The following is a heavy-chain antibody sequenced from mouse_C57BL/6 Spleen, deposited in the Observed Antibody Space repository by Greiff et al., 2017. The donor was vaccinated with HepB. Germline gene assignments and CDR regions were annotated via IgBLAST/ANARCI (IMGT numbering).Heavy chain of an antibody. CDR3: ARLRGWGPYYFDY. J-gene: IGHJ2*01. V-gene: IGHV1-50*01. CDR1: GYTFTSYW. Sequence: QVQLQQPGAELVKPGASVKLSCKASGYTFTSYWMQWVKQRPGQGLEWIGEIDPSDSYTNYNQKFKGKATLTVDTSSSTAYMQLSSLTSEDSAVYYCARLRGWGPYYFDYWGQGTTLTVSS. D-gene: IGHD2-3*01. CDR2: IDPSDSYT.